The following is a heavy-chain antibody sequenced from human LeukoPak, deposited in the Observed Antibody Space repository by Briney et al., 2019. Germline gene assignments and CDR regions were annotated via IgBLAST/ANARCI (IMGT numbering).Heavy chain of an antibody. CDR3: ARGWVYFDY. CDR2: IDYTGST. Sequence: SETLSLTCTVSGGSISTYYWSWIRQPPGKGLEWIGYIDYTGSTSFNPSLKSRVTISVDTSKNQFSLKLSSVTAADTAVYYCARGWVYFDYWGQGTLVTVSS. J-gene: IGHJ4*02. V-gene: IGHV4-59*01. CDR1: GGSISTYY. D-gene: IGHD1-26*01.